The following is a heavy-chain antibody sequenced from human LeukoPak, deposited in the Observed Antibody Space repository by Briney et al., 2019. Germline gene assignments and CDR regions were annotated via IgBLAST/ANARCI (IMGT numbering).Heavy chain of an antibody. D-gene: IGHD3-10*01. CDR1: GYTFTGYY. V-gene: IGHV1-2*02. CDR3: ARGTSYYYGSGSYYSWFDP. J-gene: IGHJ5*02. Sequence: ASVKVSCKASGYTFTGYYMHWVRQAPGQGLEWMGWINPNSGGTNYAQKFQGRVTMTRDTSISTAYMELSRLRSDDTAVYYCARGTSYYYGSGSYYSWFDPWGQGTLVTVSS. CDR2: INPNSGGT.